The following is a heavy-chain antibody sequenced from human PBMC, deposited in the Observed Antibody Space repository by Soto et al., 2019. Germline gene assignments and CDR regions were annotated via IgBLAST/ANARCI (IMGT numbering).Heavy chain of an antibody. CDR1: GDTFSFYT. V-gene: IGHV1-69*02. J-gene: IGHJ4*02. CDR3: ATSYGSGYRAFDY. CDR2: INPILSMS. Sequence: QVQLVQSGAEVKKPGSSVKVSCKASGDTFSFYTINWVRQAPGLGLEWVGRINPILSMSNYAQKFQGRVTMTADKSTSTAYMELRSLRSKDTAMYYCATSYGSGYRAFDYWGQGALVTVSS. D-gene: IGHD3-10*01.